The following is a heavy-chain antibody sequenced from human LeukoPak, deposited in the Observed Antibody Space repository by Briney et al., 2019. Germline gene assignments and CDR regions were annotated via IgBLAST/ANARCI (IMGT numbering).Heavy chain of an antibody. CDR1: GYTFTAYS. D-gene: IGHD3-9*01. Sequence: ASVKVSCKASGYTFTAYSMHWVRQAPGQGLEWMGWINPKSGGTNYAQKFQGRVTMTRDTSISTAYMEVSRLRSDDTAVYYCARDFDWPYSNGFDIWGQGTMVTVSS. J-gene: IGHJ3*02. CDR2: INPKSGGT. CDR3: ARDFDWPYSNGFDI. V-gene: IGHV1-2*02.